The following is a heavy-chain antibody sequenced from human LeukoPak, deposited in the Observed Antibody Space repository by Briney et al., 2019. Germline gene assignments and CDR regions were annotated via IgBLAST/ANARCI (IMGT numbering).Heavy chain of an antibody. V-gene: IGHV4-59*01. D-gene: IGHD6-13*01. Sequence: PSETLSLTCTVSGGSICSYYWSWIRQPPGKGLEWIGYIYFSGSTNYNPSLKSRVTISVDTSKNQFSLKLNSVTAADTAVYYCARGPQAGNFDYWGQGTLVTVSS. J-gene: IGHJ4*02. CDR3: ARGPQAGNFDY. CDR2: IYFSGST. CDR1: GGSICSYY.